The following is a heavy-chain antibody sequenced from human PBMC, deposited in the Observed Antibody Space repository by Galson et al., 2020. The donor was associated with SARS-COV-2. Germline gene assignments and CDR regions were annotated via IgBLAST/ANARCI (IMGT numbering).Heavy chain of an antibody. D-gene: IGHD6-6*01. CDR2: IYYSGST. J-gene: IGHJ4*02. CDR3: ARDSYSSSSFDY. CDR1: GGSISSSSYY. Sequence: SQTLSLTCTVSGGSISSSSYYWGWTRQPPGKGLEWIGSIYYSGSTYYNPSLKSRVTISVDTSKNQFSLKLSSVTAADTAVYYCARDSYSSSSFDYWGQGTLVTVSS. V-gene: IGHV4-39*07.